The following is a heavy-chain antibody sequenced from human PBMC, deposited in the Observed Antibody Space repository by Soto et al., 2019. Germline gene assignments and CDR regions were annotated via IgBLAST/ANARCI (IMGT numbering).Heavy chain of an antibody. V-gene: IGHV3-48*03. J-gene: IGHJ6*02. Sequence: AGSLRLSCAASGFTFSSYEMNWVRQAPGKGLEWVSYISSSSSTIYYADSVKGRFTISIDNAKNSLYLQMNSLRAEDTAVYYCARDRGEPYGMDVWGQGTTVTVSS. D-gene: IGHD3-10*01. CDR3: ARDRGEPYGMDV. CDR2: ISSSSSTI. CDR1: GFTFSSYE.